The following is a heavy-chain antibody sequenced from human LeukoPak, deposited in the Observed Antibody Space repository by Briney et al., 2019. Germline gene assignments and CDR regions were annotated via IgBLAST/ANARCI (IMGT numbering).Heavy chain of an antibody. Sequence: GRSLRLSCAASGFTFDDYAMHWVRQAPGKGLEWVSGISWNSGSIGYADSVKGRFTISRDNAKNSLYLQMNSLRAEDTALYYCAKDAAAAGPGGGIDYWGQGTLVTVSS. V-gene: IGHV3-9*01. CDR3: AKDAAAAGPGGGIDY. D-gene: IGHD6-13*01. CDR1: GFTFDDYA. CDR2: ISWNSGSI. J-gene: IGHJ4*02.